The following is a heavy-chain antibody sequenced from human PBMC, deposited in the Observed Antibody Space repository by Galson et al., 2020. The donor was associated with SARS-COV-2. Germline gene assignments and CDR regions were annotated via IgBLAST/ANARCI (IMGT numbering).Heavy chain of an antibody. CDR3: AGGSSDSWRGSWGTVWFDP. CDR1: SGSISSYH. D-gene: IGHD3-3*01. Sequence: SETLSLTCTVSSGSISSYHWTWIRQAPGKGPEWIGHSSYNGRAKYNPSLKSRVIISVDTSNNQVYLKLRSLTAADTALYYCAGGSSDSWRGSWGTVWFDPWGQGTLVTVSS. J-gene: IGHJ5*02. V-gene: IGHV4-59*01. CDR2: SSYNGRA.